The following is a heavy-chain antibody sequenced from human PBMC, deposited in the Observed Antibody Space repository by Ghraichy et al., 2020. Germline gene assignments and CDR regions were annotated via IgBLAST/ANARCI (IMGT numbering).Heavy chain of an antibody. CDR3: AREGWEHIVVVTATRPLDY. D-gene: IGHD2-21*02. Sequence: GGSLRLSCAASGFTFSSYSMNWVRQAPGKGLEWVSYISSSSSTIYYADSVKGRFTISRDNAKNSLYLQMNSLRDEDTAVYYCAREGWEHIVVVTATRPLDYWGQGTLVTVSS. CDR2: ISSSSSTI. J-gene: IGHJ4*02. CDR1: GFTFSSYS. V-gene: IGHV3-48*02.